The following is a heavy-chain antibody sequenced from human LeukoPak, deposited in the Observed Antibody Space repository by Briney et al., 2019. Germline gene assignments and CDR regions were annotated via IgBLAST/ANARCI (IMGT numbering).Heavy chain of an antibody. J-gene: IGHJ4*02. CDR2: IYHGRNT. D-gene: IGHD2-15*01. CDR3: AREGGSASSEVY. Sequence: PSETLSLTRTVSGGSISSYYWSWIRQPPGKGLEWIGSIYHGRNTYYNPSLKSRVTISIDTSKNQFSLKLSSVTAADTAVYYCAREGGSASSEVYWGQGTLVTVSS. CDR1: GGSISSYY. V-gene: IGHV4-38-2*02.